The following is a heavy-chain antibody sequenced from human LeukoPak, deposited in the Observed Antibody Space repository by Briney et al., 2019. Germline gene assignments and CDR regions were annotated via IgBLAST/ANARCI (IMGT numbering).Heavy chain of an antibody. Sequence: SETLSLTCAVYGGSFSGYYWSWIRQPPGKGLEWIGEINHSGSTNYNPSLKSRVTISVDTSKNQFSLKLSSVTAADTAVYYCARGSHRGRYCSSTSRPRSYFDYWGQGTLVTVSS. J-gene: IGHJ4*02. CDR3: ARGSHRGRYCSSTSRPRSYFDY. D-gene: IGHD2-2*01. CDR2: INHSGST. CDR1: GGSFSGYY. V-gene: IGHV4-34*01.